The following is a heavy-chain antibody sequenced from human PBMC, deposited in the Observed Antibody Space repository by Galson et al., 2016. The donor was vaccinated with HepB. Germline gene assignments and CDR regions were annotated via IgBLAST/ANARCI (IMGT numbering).Heavy chain of an antibody. CDR1: GGSISSDDYY. CDR2: IYYSGST. V-gene: IGHV4-30-4*01. Sequence: TLSLTCTVSGGSISSDDYYWNWIRQPPGKGLQWIGYIYYSGSTFYSPSLKSRLTISVDTSKNQFSLKLSSVTAADTAVYYCARGACSNSGCYPFNFDSWGPGTLVSVSS. J-gene: IGHJ4*02. CDR3: ARGACSNSGCYPFNFDS. D-gene: IGHD2-2*01.